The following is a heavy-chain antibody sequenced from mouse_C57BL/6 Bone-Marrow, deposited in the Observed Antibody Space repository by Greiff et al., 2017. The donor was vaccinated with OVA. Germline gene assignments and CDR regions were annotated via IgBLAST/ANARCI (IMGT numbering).Heavy chain of an antibody. V-gene: IGHV1-69*01. D-gene: IGHD2-4*01. CDR3: ARALTSYDSWYFDV. CDR1: GYTFTSYW. CDR2: IDPSDSYT. Sequence: QVQLQQPGAELVMPGASVQLSCKASGYTFTSYWMHWVKQRPGQGLEWIGEIDPSDSYTNYNQKFKGKSTLTVDKSSSTAYMQLSSLTSEDSAVYYCARALTSYDSWYFDVWGTGTTVTVSS. J-gene: IGHJ1*03.